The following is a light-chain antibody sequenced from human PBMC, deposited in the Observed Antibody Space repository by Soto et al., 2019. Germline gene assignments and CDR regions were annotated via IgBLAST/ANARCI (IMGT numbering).Light chain of an antibody. CDR2: EAT. J-gene: IGLJ3*02. CDR3: CSYAGTNAFVV. Sequence: QPASVSGSPGQSITISCTGTSSDVGGYNLVSWYQQHPGEAPKLIIYEATKRPSGVSSRFSGSKSGNTASLTISRLQPEDEADYYCCSYAGTNAFVVLGAGTQLTVL. CDR1: SSDVGGYNL. V-gene: IGLV2-23*02.